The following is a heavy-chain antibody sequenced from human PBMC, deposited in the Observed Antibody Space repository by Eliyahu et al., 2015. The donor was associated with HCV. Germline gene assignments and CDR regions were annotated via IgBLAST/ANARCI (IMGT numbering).Heavy chain of an antibody. J-gene: IGHJ3*02. Sequence: QVQLVQSGAEVKKPGASXXVSCXASGYTFTXYYMHWVRQAPGQGLEWMGRINPNSXGTNXAQKXQGRVTMTRDTSISTAYMELSRLRSDDTAVYYCARGRGIVATIEEAFDIWGQGTMVTVSS. CDR2: INPNSXGT. CDR1: GYTFTXYY. CDR3: ARGRGIVATIEEAFDI. D-gene: IGHD5-12*01. V-gene: IGHV1-2*06.